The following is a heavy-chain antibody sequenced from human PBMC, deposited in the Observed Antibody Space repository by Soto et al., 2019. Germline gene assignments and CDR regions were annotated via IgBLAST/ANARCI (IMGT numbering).Heavy chain of an antibody. D-gene: IGHD6-19*01. CDR1: GYTFTSYG. CDR3: ARDRRIGGISVAGTWEPLDFDY. Sequence: QVQLVQSGAEVKKPGASVKVSCKASGYTFTSYGISWVRQAPGQGLEWMGWISAYNGNTNYAQKLQGRVTMTTDTSTSTAYMELRSLRSDDTAVDYCARDRRIGGISVAGTWEPLDFDYWGQGTLVTVSS. V-gene: IGHV1-18*01. CDR2: ISAYNGNT. J-gene: IGHJ4*02.